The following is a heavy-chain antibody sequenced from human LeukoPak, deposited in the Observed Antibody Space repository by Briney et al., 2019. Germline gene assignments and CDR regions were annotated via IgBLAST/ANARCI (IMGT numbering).Heavy chain of an antibody. D-gene: IGHD6-19*01. Sequence: GGSLRLSCAASGFTFSSYWMTWVRQAPGKGLEWVANTKENGRDKYYVDSLKGRFTISKDNAKNSVYLQMNSRRAEDTAVYYCARDSGGGWDYWGQGTLVTVSS. CDR3: ARDSGGGWDY. CDR1: GFTFSSYW. V-gene: IGHV3-7*01. J-gene: IGHJ4*02. CDR2: TKENGRDK.